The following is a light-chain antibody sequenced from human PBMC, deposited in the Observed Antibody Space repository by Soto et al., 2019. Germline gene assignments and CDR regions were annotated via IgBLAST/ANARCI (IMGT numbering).Light chain of an antibody. V-gene: IGKV3-15*01. Sequence: IVMTQSPATLSLSPGGRATLSCRASQSISETLAWYQQKPGQAPRLLIHGASTRATGFPARFSGSVSGTDGTLTISSLKSEDGSVYYCQQYNNWTWTFGQGTKVDIK. CDR2: GAS. CDR3: QQYNNWTWT. CDR1: QSISET. J-gene: IGKJ1*01.